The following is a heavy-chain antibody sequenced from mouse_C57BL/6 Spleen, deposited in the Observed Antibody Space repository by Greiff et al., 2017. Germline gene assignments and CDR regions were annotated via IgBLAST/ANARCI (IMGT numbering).Heavy chain of an antibody. CDR1: GYTFTSYW. V-gene: IGHV1-64*01. CDR2: IHPNRGST. J-gene: IGHJ3*01. CDR3: AVERGYDGAWFAY. D-gene: IGHD2-2*01. Sequence: QVQLQQPGAELVKPGASVKLSCKASGYTFTSYWMHWVKQRPGQGLEWIGMIHPNRGSTNYNEKFKSKATLTVDKSSSTAYMQLSSLTSEDSAVYYCAVERGYDGAWFAYWGQGTLVTVSA.